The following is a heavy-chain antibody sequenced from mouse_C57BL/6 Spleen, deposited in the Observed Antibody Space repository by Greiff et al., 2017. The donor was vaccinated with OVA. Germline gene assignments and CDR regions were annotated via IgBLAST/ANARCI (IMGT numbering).Heavy chain of an antibody. Sequence: QVQLQQSGAELVMPGASVKLSCKASGYTFTSYWMHWVKQRPGQGLEWIGKIDPSDSYTNYNQKFKGKSTLTVDKSSSTAYMQLSSPTSEDSAVYYCARSIYYGNYAFDYWGQGTTLTVSS. J-gene: IGHJ2*01. D-gene: IGHD2-1*01. CDR3: ARSIYYGNYAFDY. CDR1: GYTFTSYW. CDR2: IDPSDSYT. V-gene: IGHV1-69*01.